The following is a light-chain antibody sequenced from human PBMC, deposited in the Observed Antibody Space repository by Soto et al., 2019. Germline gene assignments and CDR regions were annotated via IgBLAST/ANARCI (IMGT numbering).Light chain of an antibody. CDR2: AAS. J-gene: IGKJ4*01. Sequence: DIQMTQSPSSLSASVGDRVTITCRASQSISSYLNWYQQKPGKAPEILIYAASSLQSGVPSRFSGSGSGTDFTLTISSLQPEDVASFYCQQYTSYPLTFGGGNKVDIK. CDR1: QSISSY. CDR3: QQYTSYPLT. V-gene: IGKV1-39*01.